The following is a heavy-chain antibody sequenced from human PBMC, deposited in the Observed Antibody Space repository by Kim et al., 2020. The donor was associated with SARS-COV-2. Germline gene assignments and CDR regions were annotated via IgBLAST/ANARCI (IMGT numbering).Heavy chain of an antibody. V-gene: IGHV7-4-1*02. J-gene: IGHJ6*02. Sequence: ASVKVSCKASGYTFTSYAMNWVRQAPGQGLEWMGWINTNTGNPTYAQGFTGRFVFSLDTSVSTAYLQISSLKAEDTAVYYCARDRVESVVVPAAPRVTYYYYYGMDVWGQGTTVTVSS. CDR3: ARDRVESVVVPAAPRVTYYYYYGMDV. CDR2: INTNTGNP. D-gene: IGHD2-2*03. CDR1: GYTFTSYA.